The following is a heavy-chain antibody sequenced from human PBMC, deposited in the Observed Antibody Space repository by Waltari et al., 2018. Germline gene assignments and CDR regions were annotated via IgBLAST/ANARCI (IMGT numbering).Heavy chain of an antibody. CDR1: GGTFSSYA. J-gene: IGHJ4*02. Sequence: QVQLVQSGAEVKKPGSSVKVSCKASGGTFSSYAISWVRQAPGQGLEWMGRIIPILGTANYAQKFQGRVTITADKSTSTAYMELSSLRSEDTAVYYCARDPLAAAGNYYFDYWGQGTLVTVSS. V-gene: IGHV1-69*08. CDR2: IIPILGTA. D-gene: IGHD6-13*01. CDR3: ARDPLAAAGNYYFDY.